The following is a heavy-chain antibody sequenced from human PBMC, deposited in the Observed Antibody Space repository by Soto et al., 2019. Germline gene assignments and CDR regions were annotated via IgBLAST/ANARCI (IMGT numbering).Heavy chain of an antibody. Sequence: QVRLVQAGAEVKKPGSAVKVSCKASGGTFSNYAITWLRLAPGQGLEWLGGIIPVFGTVNYAQKFQCRVTITADASTSTAYMEMNRLRSEDTAVYYCARDNPYTNSFGNWFDLWGQGTLVIVS. CDR2: IIPVFGTV. D-gene: IGHD6-13*01. CDR3: ARDNPYTNSFGNWFDL. V-gene: IGHV1-69*01. J-gene: IGHJ5*02. CDR1: GGTFSNYA.